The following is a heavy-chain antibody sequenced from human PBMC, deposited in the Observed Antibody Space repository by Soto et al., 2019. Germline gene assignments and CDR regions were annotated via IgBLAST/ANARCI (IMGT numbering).Heavy chain of an antibody. CDR3: ARDPYSIVATMIDY. J-gene: IGHJ4*02. Sequence: GGSLRLSCAASGFTFSSYAMHWVRQAPGKGLEWVAVISYDGSNKYYADSVKGRFTISRDNSKNTLYLQMNSLRAEDTAVYYCARDPYSIVATMIDYWGQGTLVTVSS. CDR2: ISYDGSNK. V-gene: IGHV3-30-3*01. D-gene: IGHD5-12*01. CDR1: GFTFSSYA.